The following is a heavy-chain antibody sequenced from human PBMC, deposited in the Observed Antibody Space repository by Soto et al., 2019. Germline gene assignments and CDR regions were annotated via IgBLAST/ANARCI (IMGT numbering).Heavy chain of an antibody. V-gene: IGHV4-4*02. CDR2: SHQSGNT. D-gene: IGHD5-18*01. Sequence: QVQLQESGPGLVKPSGTLSLTYAVSGVYIGSHDWWTWVRQPPGKGLEWIGESHQSGNTNYNSSLESRVTISLGKSKIHFSLQVSSVTVAHMAVYYCATRDTGRVYWGQGTLVTVSS. CDR3: ATRDTGRVY. CDR1: GVYIGSHDW. J-gene: IGHJ4*02.